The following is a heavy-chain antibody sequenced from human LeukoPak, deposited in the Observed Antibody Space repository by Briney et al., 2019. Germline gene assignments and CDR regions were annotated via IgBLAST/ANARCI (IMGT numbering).Heavy chain of an antibody. CDR2: VSAYADNT. CDR1: GHTFINYG. J-gene: IGHJ4*02. CDR3: ARDCIGCHGFDY. V-gene: IGHV1-18*01. D-gene: IGHD2-15*01. Sequence: ASVKVSCKASGHTFINYGISWVRQAPGQGLEWMGWVSAYADNTNYVQKFQGRVTMTTDTSTSTAYMELRSLRSDDTAIYYCARDCIGCHGFDYWGQGTLVTVSS.